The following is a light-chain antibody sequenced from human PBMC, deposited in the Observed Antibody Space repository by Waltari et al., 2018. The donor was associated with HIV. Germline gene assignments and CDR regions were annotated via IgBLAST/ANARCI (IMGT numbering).Light chain of an antibody. V-gene: IGKV1-33*01. CDR1: QDISNY. J-gene: IGKJ4*01. Sequence: DIQLTRSPSSLSPSVGDRVTITCQASQDISNYLNWYQHKSGRAPKLLIYDASNLQTGVPSRFRGRGSGTEFTFTITSLQPEDAATYYCQQFGALPLTFGGGTKVEVK. CDR3: QQFGALPLT. CDR2: DAS.